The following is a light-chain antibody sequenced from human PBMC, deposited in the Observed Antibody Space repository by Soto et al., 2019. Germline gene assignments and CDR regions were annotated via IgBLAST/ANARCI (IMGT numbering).Light chain of an antibody. V-gene: IGLV2-14*01. CDR1: SSDVGGYDY. Sequence: QSALTQPASVSGSPGQSITISCTGTSSDVGGYDYVSWFQQYPGKAPSLMLYDVYRRPSGVSYRFSGSKSGNTASLTISGLQAEDEADSYRSSYTTTSTVVFGGGTQLTVL. CDR2: DVY. J-gene: IGLJ2*01. CDR3: SSYTTTSTVV.